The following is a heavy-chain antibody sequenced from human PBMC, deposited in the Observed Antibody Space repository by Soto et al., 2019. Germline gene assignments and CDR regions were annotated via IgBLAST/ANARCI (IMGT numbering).Heavy chain of an antibody. D-gene: IGHD2-8*01. Sequence: ASVKVSFKASGYTFTGYYMHWVRQAPGQGLECMGWNNPNSGGTNYAQKFQGRVTMTRDTSISTAYMELSRLRSDDTAVYYCARDQVMQSGDAFDIWGQGTVVNVS. CDR3: ARDQVMQSGDAFDI. J-gene: IGHJ3*02. CDR2: NNPNSGGT. V-gene: IGHV1-2*02. CDR1: GYTFTGYY.